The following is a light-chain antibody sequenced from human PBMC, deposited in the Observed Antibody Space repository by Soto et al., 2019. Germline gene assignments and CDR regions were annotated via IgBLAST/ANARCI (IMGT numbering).Light chain of an antibody. Sequence: DIQTTQSPSSLSASVGDRVTITCQASQDISNYLNWYQQKPGKAPKLLIYDASNLETGVPSRFSGSGSGTDFTFTISSLQPEDIATYYCQQYDNLHLTFGGGTKVEIK. V-gene: IGKV1-33*01. J-gene: IGKJ4*01. CDR3: QQYDNLHLT. CDR1: QDISNY. CDR2: DAS.